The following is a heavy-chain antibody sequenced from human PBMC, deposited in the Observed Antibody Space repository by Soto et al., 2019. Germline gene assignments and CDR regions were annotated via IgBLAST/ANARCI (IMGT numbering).Heavy chain of an antibody. J-gene: IGHJ4*02. CDR3: ARDWRFDGGGYCIEN. D-gene: IGHD3-22*01. CDR1: GFTFSNFG. V-gene: IGHV3-30*03. CDR2: ISYDGSNK. Sequence: PGGSLRLSCAASGFTFSNFGMQWVRQAPGKGLEWVAAISYDGSNKYHADSVKGRLTISRDNSKNTLYLQMNSLRAEDTAVYYCARDWRFDGGGYCIENWGQGTLVTVSS.